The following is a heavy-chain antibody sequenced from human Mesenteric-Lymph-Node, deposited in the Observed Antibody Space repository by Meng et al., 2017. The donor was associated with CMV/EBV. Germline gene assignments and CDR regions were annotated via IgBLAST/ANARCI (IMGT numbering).Heavy chain of an antibody. CDR1: GYTFTSYY. CDR2: INPSGGST. D-gene: IGHD3-3*01. V-gene: IGHV1-46*01. CDR3: AGVDDFWSGYHPFDY. Sequence: ASVKVSCKASGYTFTSYYMHWVRQAPGQGLEWMGIINPSGGSTSYAQKFQGRVTMTRDTSTSTVYMELSSLRSEDTAVYYCAGVDDFWSGYHPFDYWGQGTLVTVSS. J-gene: IGHJ4*02.